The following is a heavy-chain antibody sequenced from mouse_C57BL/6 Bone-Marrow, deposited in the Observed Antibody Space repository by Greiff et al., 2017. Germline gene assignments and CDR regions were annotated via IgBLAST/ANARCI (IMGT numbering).Heavy chain of an antibody. J-gene: IGHJ2*01. CDR2: ILPGSGST. CDR3: ARGYYYGISPVGYFDY. CDR1: GYTFTGYW. V-gene: IGHV1-9*01. D-gene: IGHD1-1*01. Sequence: QVQLQQSGAELMKPGASVKLSCKATGYTFTGYWIEWVKQRPGHGLEWIGEILPGSGSTNYTEKFKGKATFTADTSSNTAYMQLSSLPTEDSAIYYCARGYYYGISPVGYFDYWGQGTTLTVSS.